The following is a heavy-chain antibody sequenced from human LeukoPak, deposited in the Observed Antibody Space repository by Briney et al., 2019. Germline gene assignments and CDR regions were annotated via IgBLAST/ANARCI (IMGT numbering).Heavy chain of an antibody. D-gene: IGHD3-22*01. J-gene: IGHJ4*02. V-gene: IGHV1-2*02. CDR1: GYTFPGYY. Sequence: GASVKVSCKASGYTFPGYYMHWVRQAPRQGLEWMGWINPNSGGTNYAQKFQGRVTMTRDTSISTAYMELSKLRSDDTAVYYCARTPGYYDSSGYYDHDYWGQGTLVTVSS. CDR2: INPNSGGT. CDR3: ARTPGYYDSSGYYDHDY.